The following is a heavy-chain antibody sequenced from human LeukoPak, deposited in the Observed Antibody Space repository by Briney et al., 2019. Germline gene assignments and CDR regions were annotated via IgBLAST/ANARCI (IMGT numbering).Heavy chain of an antibody. CDR1: GFTFSSYW. CDR3: ARDGDWGRYDH. D-gene: IGHD7-27*01. Sequence: GGSLRLSCAASGFTFSSYWMHWVRQAPGKGLVWVSRINSDGSSPKYADSVRGRFTISRDNSRNTLYLQMNSLRAEDTAVYYCARDGDWGRYDHWGQGTLVIVSS. CDR2: INSDGSSP. V-gene: IGHV3-74*03. J-gene: IGHJ4*02.